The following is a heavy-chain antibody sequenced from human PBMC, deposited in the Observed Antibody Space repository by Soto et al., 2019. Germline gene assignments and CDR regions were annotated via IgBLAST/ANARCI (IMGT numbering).Heavy chain of an antibody. D-gene: IGHD1-26*01. CDR3: AKEVTSGSYSHYYYGLDV. V-gene: IGHV3-48*03. CDR1: EFTFSNYE. J-gene: IGHJ6*02. CDR2: ISYTGSTI. Sequence: EVQLVESGGGLVQPGGSLRLSCAGSEFTFSNYEMNWVRQAPGKGLEWVSYISYTGSTIYYADSVRGRFTISRDNSKNSLYLQMNSLRAEDTAVYYCAKEVTSGSYSHYYYGLDVWGQGTMVTVSS.